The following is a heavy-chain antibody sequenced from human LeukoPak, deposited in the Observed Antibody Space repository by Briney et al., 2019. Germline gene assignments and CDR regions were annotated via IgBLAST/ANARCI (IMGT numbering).Heavy chain of an antibody. D-gene: IGHD5-18*01. V-gene: IGHV4-4*02. Sequence: GTLSLTCAVSGDFITKSVWWIWVRQTPGKGLEWIGDIYHSGSTNSNPSLKGRVTLSLDKSKNQFSLKLSSVTAADTAVYYCARGGSHLWQPFDSWGQGTLVTVSS. J-gene: IGHJ4*02. CDR1: GDFITKSVW. CDR3: ARGGSHLWQPFDS. CDR2: IYHSGST.